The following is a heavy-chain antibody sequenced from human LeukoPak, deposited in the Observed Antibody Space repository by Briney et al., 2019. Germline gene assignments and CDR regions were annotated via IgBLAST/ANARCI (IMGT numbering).Heavy chain of an antibody. V-gene: IGHV3-11*04. J-gene: IGHJ4*02. Sequence: NTGGSLRLSCAASGFTFSDYYMSWIRQAPGKGLEWVSYISSSGSTIYYADSVKGRFTISRDNAKNSLYLQMNSLRAEDTALYYCAKVFIWFGELSHFDYWGQGTLVTVSS. D-gene: IGHD3-10*01. CDR2: ISSSGSTI. CDR3: AKVFIWFGELSHFDY. CDR1: GFTFSDYY.